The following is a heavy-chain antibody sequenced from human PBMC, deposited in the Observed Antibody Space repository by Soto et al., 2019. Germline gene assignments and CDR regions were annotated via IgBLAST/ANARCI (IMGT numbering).Heavy chain of an antibody. J-gene: IGHJ4*02. V-gene: IGHV1-2*06. CDR2: INPNTGGT. Sequence: ASVKVSCKASGYTFTKYYVLWVRQAPGQGLEWVGRINPNTGGTNYAQKFQDRVTMTRDTSITTAYMELSRLRSDDTAVYYCARQLAYCGGDCYTEPIDYWGQGAQVTVS. CDR3: ARQLAYCGGDCYTEPIDY. D-gene: IGHD2-21*02. CDR1: GYTFTKYY.